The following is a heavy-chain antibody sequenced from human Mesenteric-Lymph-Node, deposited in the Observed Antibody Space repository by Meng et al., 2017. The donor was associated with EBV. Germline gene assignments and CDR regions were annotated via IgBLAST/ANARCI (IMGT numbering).Heavy chain of an antibody. Sequence: QVQLVELGAEVKKPGASGKVTCKASGYTFSAYGISWVRQAPGQGLEWMGWISPFNGNTNYAQNLQDRVTMTTDTSTTTAYMELRNLRSDDTAVYYCARDVLGSGDYWGQGTLVTVSS. CDR1: GYTFSAYG. CDR2: ISPFNGNT. J-gene: IGHJ4*02. CDR3: ARDVLGSGDY. V-gene: IGHV1-18*01. D-gene: IGHD5-12*01.